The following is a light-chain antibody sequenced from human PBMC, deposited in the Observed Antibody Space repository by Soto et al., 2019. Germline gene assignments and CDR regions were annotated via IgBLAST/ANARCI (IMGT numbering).Light chain of an antibody. CDR3: RSYTSSSAPWV. J-gene: IGLJ3*02. Sequence: QSALTQPASVSGSPGQSITISCTGTSSDVGGYNYVSWYQQHPGKAPKLMIYDVSNRPSGVSNRFSGSKSGNTASLTISGLQAEDEADYYCRSYTSSSAPWVFGGGTQLTVL. V-gene: IGLV2-14*01. CDR2: DVS. CDR1: SSDVGGYNY.